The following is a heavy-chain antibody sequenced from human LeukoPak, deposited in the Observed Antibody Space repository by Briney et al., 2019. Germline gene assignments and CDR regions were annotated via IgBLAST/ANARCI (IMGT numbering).Heavy chain of an antibody. J-gene: IGHJ4*02. CDR1: GGSISSGSYY. V-gene: IGHV4-61*02. Sequence: PSETLSLTCTVSGGSISSGSYYWSWIRQPAGKGLEWIGRIYTSGSTNYNPSPKSRVTISVDTSKNQFSLKLSSVTAAGTAVYYCASGAVVAGGIDYWGQGTLVTVSS. CDR3: ASGAVVAGGIDY. CDR2: IYTSGST. D-gene: IGHD2-15*01.